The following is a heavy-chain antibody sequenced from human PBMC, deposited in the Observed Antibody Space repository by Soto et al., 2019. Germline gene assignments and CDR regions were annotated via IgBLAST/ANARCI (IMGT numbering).Heavy chain of an antibody. D-gene: IGHD2-2*01. CDR3: ARGYCSSTSGYGYFDY. CDR1: GGSISSGGYY. V-gene: IGHV4-31*03. CDR2: IYYSGST. Sequence: QVQLQESGPGLVKPSQTLSLTCTVSGGSISSGGYYLSWIRQHPGKGLEWIGYIYYSGSTYYNPSLKSRVTISVETSKNQFSLKLSSVTAADTAVYFCARGYCSSTSGYGYFDYWGQGTLVTVSS. J-gene: IGHJ4*02.